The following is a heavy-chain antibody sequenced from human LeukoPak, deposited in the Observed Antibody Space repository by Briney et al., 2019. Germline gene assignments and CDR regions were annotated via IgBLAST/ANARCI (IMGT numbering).Heavy chain of an antibody. Sequence: GASVKVSCKASGYTFTGYYMHWVRQAPGQGLEWMGWINSNSGGTNYAQKFQGRVTMTRDTSISTAYMELSRLRSDDTAVYYCARVAYGDYRRNFDYWGQGTLVTVSS. CDR2: INSNSGGT. D-gene: IGHD4-17*01. V-gene: IGHV1-2*02. J-gene: IGHJ4*02. CDR3: ARVAYGDYRRNFDY. CDR1: GYTFTGYY.